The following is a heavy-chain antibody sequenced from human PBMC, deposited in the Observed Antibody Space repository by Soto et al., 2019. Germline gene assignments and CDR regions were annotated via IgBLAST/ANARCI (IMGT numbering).Heavy chain of an antibody. V-gene: IGHV3-30*18. CDR3: AKVLRFLEWLDRFDP. D-gene: IGHD3-3*01. J-gene: IGHJ5*02. CDR1: GFTFSSYG. Sequence: GGSLRLSCAASGFTFSSYGMHWVRQAPGKGLEWVAVISYDGSNKYYADSVKGRFTISRDNSKNTLYLQMNSLRAEDTAVYYCAKVLRFLEWLDRFDPWGQGTLVTVSS. CDR2: ISYDGSNK.